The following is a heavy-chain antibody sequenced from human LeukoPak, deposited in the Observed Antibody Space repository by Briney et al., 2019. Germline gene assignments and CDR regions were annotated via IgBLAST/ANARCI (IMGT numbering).Heavy chain of an antibody. CDR2: IGTGDDT. Sequence: GGSLRLSCAASGFTFSDSETHWVRQTTGNRLEWVSAIGTGDDTYYPDSVRGRFTVSRENSLNSLYLQMNSLRAGDSAVYYCVRESFAWAFDVWGQGTVVTVSS. CDR1: GFTFSDSE. V-gene: IGHV3-13*01. J-gene: IGHJ3*01. CDR3: VRESFAWAFDV.